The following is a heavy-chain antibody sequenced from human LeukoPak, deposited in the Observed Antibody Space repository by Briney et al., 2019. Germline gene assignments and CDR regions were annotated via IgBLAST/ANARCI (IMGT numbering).Heavy chain of an antibody. D-gene: IGHD1-14*01. J-gene: IGHJ6*02. CDR3: ATRDPEYYNYHYGMDV. Sequence: GASVKVSCKASGGTFSVYGITWVRQAPGQGLEWVGSISPILGIPNYTQTFQGRVTITADNSTTTVYMELSRLRSADTAVSYCATRDPEYYNYHYGMDVWGQGTTVTVSS. CDR1: GGTFSVYG. V-gene: IGHV1-69*04. CDR2: ISPILGIP.